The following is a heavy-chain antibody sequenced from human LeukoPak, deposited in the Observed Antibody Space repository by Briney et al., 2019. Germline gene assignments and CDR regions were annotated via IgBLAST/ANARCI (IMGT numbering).Heavy chain of an antibody. CDR3: ARALRYSSGCGY. CDR2: IYYSGST. D-gene: IGHD6-19*01. J-gene: IGHJ4*02. Sequence: PSETLSLTCTVSGGSISSYYWSWIRQPPGKGLEWIGYIYYSGSTNYNPSLKSRVTISVDTSMNQFSLKLSSVTAADTAVYYCARALRYSSGCGYWGQGTLVTVSS. V-gene: IGHV4-59*12. CDR1: GGSISSYY.